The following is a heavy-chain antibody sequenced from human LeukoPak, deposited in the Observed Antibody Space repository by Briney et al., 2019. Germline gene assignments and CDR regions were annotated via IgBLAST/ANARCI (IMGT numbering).Heavy chain of an antibody. Sequence: GGSLRLSCAASGFTFNNYGMHWVRQAPGKGLEWVAFIRYDGSNKYYADSVKGRFTISRDNSKNTLYLQMNSLRAEDTAVYYCATPLAAIYYFDYWGQGTLVTVSS. CDR1: GFTFNNYG. D-gene: IGHD2-15*01. CDR3: ATPLAAIYYFDY. J-gene: IGHJ4*02. CDR2: IRYDGSNK. V-gene: IGHV3-30*02.